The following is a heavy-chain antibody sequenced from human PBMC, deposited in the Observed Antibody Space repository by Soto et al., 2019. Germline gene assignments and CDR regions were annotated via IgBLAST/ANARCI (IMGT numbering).Heavy chain of an antibody. D-gene: IGHD2-15*01. CDR3: ARGYPTGGNGLDV. J-gene: IGHJ6*02. V-gene: IGHV3-53*02. CDR2: IYSGGST. Sequence: EVQLVETGGGLIQPGGSLRLSCAASGFTVSDNYMNWVRQAPGKGLEWVSVIYSGGSTYYTDSVKGRFTISRDNSKNTLYLQMNSLRAEDTAVYYCARGYPTGGNGLDVLGQGTTVTVSS. CDR1: GFTVSDNY.